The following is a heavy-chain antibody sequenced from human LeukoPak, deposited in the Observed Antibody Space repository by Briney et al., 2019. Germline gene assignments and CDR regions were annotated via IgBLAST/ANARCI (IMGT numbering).Heavy chain of an antibody. D-gene: IGHD1-26*01. CDR1: GDSISSSY. Sequence: SDTLTLTCSVSGDSISSSYGSWLRKPPGKGLEWIGYIYYSGSTNYNTSLKSRVTISVDTSKNQYSLKLSSVTAADTAVYYCARGQYSGIVKWWGQGTLVTVSS. J-gene: IGHJ4*02. CDR3: ARGQYSGIVKW. V-gene: IGHV4-59*07. CDR2: IYYSGST.